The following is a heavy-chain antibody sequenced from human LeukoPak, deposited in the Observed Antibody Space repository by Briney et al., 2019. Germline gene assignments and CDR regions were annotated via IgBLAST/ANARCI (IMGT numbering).Heavy chain of an antibody. J-gene: IGHJ4*02. CDR2: IYHSGST. Sequence: PSETLSLTCAVSGGSISSGGYSWSWIRQPPGKGLEWIGYIYHSGSTYYNPSLKSRVTISVDTSKNQFSLKLSSVTAADTAVYYCASIPHEYYFDYWGQGTLVTVSS. V-gene: IGHV4-30-2*05. CDR3: ASIPHEYYFDY. CDR1: GGSISSGGYS.